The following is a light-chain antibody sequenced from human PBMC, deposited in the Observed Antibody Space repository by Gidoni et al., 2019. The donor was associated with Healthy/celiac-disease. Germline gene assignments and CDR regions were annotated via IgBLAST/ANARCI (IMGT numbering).Light chain of an antibody. CDR2: GNS. J-gene: IGLJ2*01. Sequence: QSVLTQPTSVSGAPGQRVTISCTGSSSNIGAGYDVHWYQKLPGKAPKLLIYGNSNRPSGAPDRFSCSNSGTSASLAITGLQAEYEADYYCQSYDSSLSVVFGGGTKLTVL. V-gene: IGLV1-40*01. CDR1: SSNIGAGYD. CDR3: QSYDSSLSVV.